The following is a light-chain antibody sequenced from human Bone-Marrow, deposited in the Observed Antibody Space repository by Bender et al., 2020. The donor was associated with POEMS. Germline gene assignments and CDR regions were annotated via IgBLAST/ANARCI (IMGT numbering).Light chain of an antibody. CDR2: EVA. V-gene: IGLV2-14*01. CDR3: SSYVSFKV. Sequence: QSALTQTASVSGSPGQSITISCTGTSSDIGRNNYVSWYQHHPGKAPKFVMYEVARRPSGVPNRFSGSKSGNTAFLTVSGLQAEDEADYYCSSYVSFKVFGSGTKVTVL. J-gene: IGLJ1*01. CDR1: SSDIGRNNY.